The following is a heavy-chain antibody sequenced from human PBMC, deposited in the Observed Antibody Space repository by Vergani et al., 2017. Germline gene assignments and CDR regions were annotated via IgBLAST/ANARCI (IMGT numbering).Heavy chain of an antibody. CDR2: IRSKANSYAT. D-gene: IGHD4-17*01. CDR1: GFTFSGSA. V-gene: IGHV3-73*01. Sequence: EVQLVESGGVVVQPGGSLRLSCAASGFTFSGSAMHWVRQASGKGLEWVGRIRSKANSYATAYAASVKGRFTISRDDSKNTAYLQMNSLKTEDTAVYYCTSADYGDYYYFDYWGQGTLVTVSS. J-gene: IGHJ4*02. CDR3: TSADYGDYYYFDY.